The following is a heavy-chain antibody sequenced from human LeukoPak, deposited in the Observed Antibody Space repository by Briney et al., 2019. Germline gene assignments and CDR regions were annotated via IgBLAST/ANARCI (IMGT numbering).Heavy chain of an antibody. CDR2: IRYDGSNK. J-gene: IGHJ4*02. CDR3: AREPPGRSGWLKFFDY. V-gene: IGHV3-30*02. D-gene: IGHD6-19*01. CDR1: GFTFSSYG. Sequence: PGGSLRLSCAASGFTFSSYGMHWVRQAPGKGLEWVAFIRYDGSNKYYADSVKGRFTISRDNSKNTLYLQMNSLRAEDTAVYYCAREPPGRSGWLKFFDYWGQGTLVTVSS.